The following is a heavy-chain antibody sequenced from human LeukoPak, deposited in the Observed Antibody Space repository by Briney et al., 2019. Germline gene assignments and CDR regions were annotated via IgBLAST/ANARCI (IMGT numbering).Heavy chain of an antibody. V-gene: IGHV3-74*01. CDR3: ASDSSSWYVGWFDP. J-gene: IGHJ5*02. Sequence: GGSLRLSCAASGFTFSSYWMHWVRQAPGKGLVWVSRINSDGSSTSYADSVKGRFTISRDNAKNTLYLQMNSLRAEDTAVYYCASDSSSWYVGWFDPWGQGTLVTVSS. CDR2: INSDGSST. D-gene: IGHD6-13*01. CDR1: GFTFSSYW.